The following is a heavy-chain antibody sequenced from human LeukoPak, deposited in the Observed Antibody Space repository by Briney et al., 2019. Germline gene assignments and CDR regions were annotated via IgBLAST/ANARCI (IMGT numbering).Heavy chain of an antibody. CDR3: AKDSQYGGNGAFDY. Sequence: GGSLRLSCAASGFTFSSYAMHWVRQAPGKGLEWVSGISWNSGSIGYADSVKGRFTISRDNAKNSLYLQMNSLRAEDMALYYCAKDSQYGGNGAFDYWGQGTLVTVSS. D-gene: IGHD4-23*01. CDR1: GFTFSSYA. CDR2: ISWNSGSI. V-gene: IGHV3-9*03. J-gene: IGHJ4*02.